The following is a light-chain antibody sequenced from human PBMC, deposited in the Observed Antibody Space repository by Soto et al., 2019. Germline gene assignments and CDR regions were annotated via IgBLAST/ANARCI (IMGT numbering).Light chain of an antibody. CDR2: GAS. CDR1: QSVSSN. CDR3: QQYNNWPPYT. V-gene: IGKV3-15*01. Sequence: EIVMTQSPATLSVSPGERATLSCRASQSVSSNLAWYQQKPGQAPRLLISGASTRATRIPARFSGSGSGTEFTLTISSLQSEDFAVYYCQQYNNWPPYTFGQGTKLEIK. J-gene: IGKJ2*01.